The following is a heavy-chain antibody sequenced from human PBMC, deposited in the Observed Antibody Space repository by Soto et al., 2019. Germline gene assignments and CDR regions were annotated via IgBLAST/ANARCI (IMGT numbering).Heavy chain of an antibody. V-gene: IGHV3-15*01. CDR3: TTDSSHIPPTGDQVY. CDR1: GFTFSNAW. J-gene: IGHJ4*02. D-gene: IGHD7-27*01. Sequence: GGSLRLSCAASGFTFSNAWMSWVRQAPGKGLEWVGRIKSKTDGGTTDYAAPVKGRFTISRDDSKNTLYLQMNSLKTEDTAVYYCTTDSSHIPPTGDQVYWGQGTLVTVSS. CDR2: IKSKTDGGTT.